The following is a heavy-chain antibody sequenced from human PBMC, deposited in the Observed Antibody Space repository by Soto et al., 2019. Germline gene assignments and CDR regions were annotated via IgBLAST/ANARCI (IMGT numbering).Heavy chain of an antibody. CDR1: GFTFSSYA. Sequence: PGGSLRLSCAASGFTFSSYAMSWVRQAPGKGLEWVSGISGSGGSTYYADSVKGRFTISRDNSKNTLYLQMNSLRAEDTDVYYCEKQWRTLKTVDPWGQGTLVNVS. CDR2: ISGSGGST. J-gene: IGHJ5*02. D-gene: IGHD1-1*01. CDR3: EKQWRTLKTVDP. V-gene: IGHV3-23*01.